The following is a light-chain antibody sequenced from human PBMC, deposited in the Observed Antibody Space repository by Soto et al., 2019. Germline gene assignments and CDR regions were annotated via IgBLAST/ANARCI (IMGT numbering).Light chain of an antibody. Sequence: DIQMTQSPSSLSASVGDRVTISCRASQSIGTYVSWYQQKPGRAPKLLIYAASSLQSGVPSRFSGSGSGTDFTLTISTLQPEDFATYSCQHSHSTPLTFGGGTKVDIK. J-gene: IGKJ4*01. V-gene: IGKV1-39*01. CDR2: AAS. CDR3: QHSHSTPLT. CDR1: QSIGTY.